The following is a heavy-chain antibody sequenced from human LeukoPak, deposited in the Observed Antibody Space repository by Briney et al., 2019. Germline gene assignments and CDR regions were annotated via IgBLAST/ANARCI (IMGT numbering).Heavy chain of an antibody. CDR3: AMPHDTEYYFDY. J-gene: IGHJ4*02. CDR1: GFTLSSYA. V-gene: IGHV3-30*04. CDR2: ISYDGSNK. Sequence: GGSLRLSCAASGFTLSSYAMHWVRQAPGKGLEWVAVISYDGSNKYYADSVKGRFTISRDNSKNTLYLQMNSLRAEDTAVYYCAMPHDTEYYFDYWGQGTLVTVSS.